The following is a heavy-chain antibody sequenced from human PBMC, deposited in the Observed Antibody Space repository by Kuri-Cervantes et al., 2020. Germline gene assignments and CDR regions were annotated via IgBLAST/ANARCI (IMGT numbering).Heavy chain of an antibody. Sequence: ASVKVSCKASGYTFTSYDINWVRQATGQGLEWMGWMNPNSGNTGYAQKFQGRVTMTRNTSISTAYMGLSSLRSEDTAVYYCAKVREIYDILTGSYDYWGQGTLVTVSS. D-gene: IGHD3-9*01. CDR3: AKVREIYDILTGSYDY. J-gene: IGHJ4*02. CDR1: GYTFTSYD. V-gene: IGHV1-8*01. CDR2: MNPNSGNT.